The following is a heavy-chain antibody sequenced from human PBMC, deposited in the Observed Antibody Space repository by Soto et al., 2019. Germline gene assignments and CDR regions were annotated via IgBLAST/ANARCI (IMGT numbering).Heavy chain of an antibody. J-gene: IGHJ6*03. V-gene: IGHV4-34*01. D-gene: IGHD2-2*01. CDR3: ARGRVKCSSTSCYYYYYMDV. CDR1: GGSFSGYY. Sequence: SETLSLTCAVYGGSFSGYYWSWIRQPPGKGLEWIGEINHSGSTNYNPSLKSRVTISVDTSKNQFSLKLSSVTAADTAVYYCARGRVKCSSTSCYYYYYMDVWGKGTTVTVSS. CDR2: INHSGST.